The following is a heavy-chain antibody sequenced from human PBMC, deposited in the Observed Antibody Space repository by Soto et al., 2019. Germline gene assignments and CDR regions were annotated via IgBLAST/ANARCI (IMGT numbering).Heavy chain of an antibody. V-gene: IGHV3-23*01. CDR2: VSPHAANT. J-gene: IGHJ4*02. CDR3: ATEGAKTTWNFDY. Sequence: GGSLRLSCVASGFTFDSCGMNWVRQAPGKGLEWVAGVSPHAANTYYADSVRGRFIISRDDSRKTVSLDMNSLRGEDWAVYYCATEGAKTTWNFDYWGQGTVVTVSS. CDR1: GFTFDSCG. D-gene: IGHD1-1*01.